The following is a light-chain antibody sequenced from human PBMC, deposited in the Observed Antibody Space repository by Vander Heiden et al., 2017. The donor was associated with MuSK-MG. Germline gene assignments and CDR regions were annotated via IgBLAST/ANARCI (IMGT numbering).Light chain of an antibody. CDR1: QSVSRN. V-gene: IGKV3-11*01. CDR2: DAS. Sequence: EIVFTQSPATLSLSPGQRATLSCRASQSVSRNLAWYQQKPGQPPRLLMYDASNRALGIPARFSGSGSGTDFTLTISSLEPEDFAVYYCQHRNNWPLTFGGGTKVEIK. CDR3: QHRNNWPLT. J-gene: IGKJ4*01.